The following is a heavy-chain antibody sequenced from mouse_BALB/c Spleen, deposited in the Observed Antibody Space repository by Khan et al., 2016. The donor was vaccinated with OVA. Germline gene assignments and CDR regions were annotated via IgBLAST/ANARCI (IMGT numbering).Heavy chain of an antibody. CDR1: GFNIKDYY. CDR3: ARDGYSPWFAY. CDR2: IDPENGNT. V-gene: IGHV14-1*02. D-gene: IGHD2-3*01. J-gene: IGHJ3*01. Sequence: EVQLQESGAELVRPGALVNLSCKASGFNIKDYYMPWVKQRPEQGLVWIGRIDPENGNTIYDPKFQGKASITSDTSSNTAYLQLSSLTSEDTAVYYCARDGYSPWFAYWGQGTLVTVSA.